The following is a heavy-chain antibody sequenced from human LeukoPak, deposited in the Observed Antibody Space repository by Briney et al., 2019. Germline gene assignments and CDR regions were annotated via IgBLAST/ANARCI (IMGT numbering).Heavy chain of an antibody. CDR1: GGSISSYY. J-gene: IGHJ4*02. D-gene: IGHD1-14*01. CDR2: IYYSGST. CDR3: ARAKPGAFFYYFDY. V-gene: IGHV4-59*01. Sequence: SETLSLTCTVSGGSISSYYWSWIRQPPGKGLEWIGYIYYSGSTNYNPSLKSRVTISVDTSKNQFSLKLSSMTAADTAVYYCARAKPGAFFYYFDYWGQGTLVTVSS.